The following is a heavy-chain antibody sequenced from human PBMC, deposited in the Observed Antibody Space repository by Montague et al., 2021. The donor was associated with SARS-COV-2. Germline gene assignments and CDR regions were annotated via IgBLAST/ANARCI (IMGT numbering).Heavy chain of an antibody. V-gene: IGHV6-1*01. Sequence: GAISGDSVSSNIATWNWIRQSPSRGLEWLGRTYYRSKWYNDYAVSVKSRVIINPDTSNNRISLQLNSVTPEDTAVYYCARAYCGGDCYFYWYFDLWGRGTLVTVSS. D-gene: IGHD2-21*02. CDR1: GDSVSSNIAT. J-gene: IGHJ2*01. CDR2: TYYRSKWYN. CDR3: ARAYCGGDCYFYWYFDL.